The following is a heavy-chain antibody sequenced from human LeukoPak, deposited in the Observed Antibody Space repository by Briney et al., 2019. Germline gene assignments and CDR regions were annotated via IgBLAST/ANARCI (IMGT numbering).Heavy chain of an antibody. CDR2: INWNGGST. V-gene: IGHV3-20*04. D-gene: IGHD3-10*01. CDR1: GFTFDDYG. Sequence: GGSLRLSCAASGFTFDDYGMSWVRHTPGKGLEWVSGINWNGGSTGYADSVKGRFTISRDNTKKYLYLQMNILRTEDTAVYYCAKEGTPQVSTWYDLWGQGTQVIVSS. CDR3: AKEGTPQVSTWYDL. J-gene: IGHJ5*02.